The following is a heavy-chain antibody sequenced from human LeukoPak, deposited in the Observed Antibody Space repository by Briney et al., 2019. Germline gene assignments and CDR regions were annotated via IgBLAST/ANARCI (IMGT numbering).Heavy chain of an antibody. J-gene: IGHJ4*02. CDR1: GFTFSSYA. D-gene: IGHD6-19*01. Sequence: GGSLRLSCAASGFTFSSYAMSWVRQAPGKGLEWVSGIVGSGGSTYYAESVRGRFTISRDNSKNTVYMQMNSLRDEDTAVYYCAKTTIGYSSGRFPGWPVDYWGQGTLVTVSS. CDR3: AKTTIGYSSGRFPGWPVDY. CDR2: IVGSGGST. V-gene: IGHV3-23*01.